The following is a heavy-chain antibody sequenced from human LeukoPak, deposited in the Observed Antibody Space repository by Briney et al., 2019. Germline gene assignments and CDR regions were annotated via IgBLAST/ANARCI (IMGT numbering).Heavy chain of an antibody. D-gene: IGHD2-15*01. J-gene: IGHJ4*02. V-gene: IGHV4-39*01. CDR3: ARRGLLRLFDY. CDR2: IYYSGST. CDR1: GGSISSSSYY. Sequence: SETLSLTCTVSGGSISSSSYYWGWIRQPPGKGLEWIGSIYYSGSTYYNPSLKSRVTISVDTSKNQFSLKLSSVTAADTAVYYCARRGLLRLFDYWGQGTLVTVSS.